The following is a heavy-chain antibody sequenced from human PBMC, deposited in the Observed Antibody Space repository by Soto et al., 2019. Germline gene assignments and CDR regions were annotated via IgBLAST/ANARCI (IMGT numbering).Heavy chain of an antibody. J-gene: IGHJ4*02. V-gene: IGHV5-51*01. Sequence: GESLQISYKTSGYKFTNYSIGWVRQMTGKGLEWMGIIYPGGSDTRYSPSFQGQVTISADKSITTAYLQWSSLKASDTAMYYCARGGIVGSTRSYFDYWGQGALVTVS. CDR2: IYPGGSDT. CDR1: GYKFTNYS. D-gene: IGHD1-26*01. CDR3: ARGGIVGSTRSYFDY.